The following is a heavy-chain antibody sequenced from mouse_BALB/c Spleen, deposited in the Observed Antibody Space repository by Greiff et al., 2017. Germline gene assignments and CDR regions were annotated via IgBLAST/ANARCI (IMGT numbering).Heavy chain of an antibody. J-gene: IGHJ3*01. V-gene: IGHV2-2*02. D-gene: IGHD2-4*01. Sequence: VQLQQSGPGLVQPSQSLSITCTVSGFSLTSYGVHWVRQSPGKGLEWLGVIWSGGSTDYNAAFISRLSISKDNSKSQVFFKMNSLQANDTAIYYYAGYDDYDVAWFAYWGQGTLVTVSA. CDR3: AGYDDYDVAWFAY. CDR2: IWSGGST. CDR1: GFSLTSYG.